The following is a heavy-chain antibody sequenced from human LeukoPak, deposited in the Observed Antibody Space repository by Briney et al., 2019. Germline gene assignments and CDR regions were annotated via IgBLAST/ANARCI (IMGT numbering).Heavy chain of an antibody. CDR3: ARGAHIAAAGLNWFDP. Sequence: PGGSLRLSCAASGFTFSSYSMNWVRQAPGKGLEWVSSISSSSSYIYYADSVEGRFTISRDNAKNSLYLQMNSLRAEDTAVYYCARGAHIAAAGLNWFDPWGQGTLVTVSS. D-gene: IGHD6-13*01. V-gene: IGHV3-21*01. J-gene: IGHJ5*02. CDR2: ISSSSSYI. CDR1: GFTFSSYS.